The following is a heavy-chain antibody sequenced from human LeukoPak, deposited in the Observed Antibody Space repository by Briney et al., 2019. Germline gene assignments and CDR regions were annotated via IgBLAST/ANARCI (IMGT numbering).Heavy chain of an antibody. J-gene: IGHJ5*02. CDR2: IYYSGST. Sequence: PSETLSLTCTVSGGSISSYYWSWIRQPPGKGLEWIGYIYYSGSTNYNPSLKSRVTISVDTSKNQFSLKLSSVTAADTAVYYCARDRYSGHDWGDWFDPWGQGTLVTVSS. V-gene: IGHV4-59*01. CDR1: GGSISSYY. CDR3: ARDRYSGHDWGDWFDP. D-gene: IGHD5-12*01.